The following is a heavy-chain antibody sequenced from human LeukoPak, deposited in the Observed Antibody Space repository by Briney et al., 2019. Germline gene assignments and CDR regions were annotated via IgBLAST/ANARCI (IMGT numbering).Heavy chain of an antibody. V-gene: IGHV4-39*07. J-gene: IGHJ5*02. CDR3: ARDQGMITFGGVIVIRAHWFDP. Sequence: SQTLSLTCTVSGGSISSYYWGWIRQPPGKGLEWIGSIYYSGSTYYNPSLKSRVTISVDTSKNQFSLKLSSVTAADTAVYYCARDQGMITFGGVIVIRAHWFDPWGQGTLVTVSS. CDR1: GGSISSYY. CDR2: IYYSGST. D-gene: IGHD3-16*02.